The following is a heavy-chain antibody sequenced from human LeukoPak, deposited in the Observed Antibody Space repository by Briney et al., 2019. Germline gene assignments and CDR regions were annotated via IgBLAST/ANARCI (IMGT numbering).Heavy chain of an antibody. CDR3: ARGHDYGDLFNMDV. CDR1: GGTFSSYA. Sequence: ASAKVSCKASGGTFSSYAISWVRQAPGQGLEWMGGISPIFGTANYAQKFQGRVTITTDESTSTAYMELSSLRSEDTAVYYCARGHDYGDLFNMDVWGKGTTVTVSS. V-gene: IGHV1-69*05. D-gene: IGHD4-17*01. J-gene: IGHJ6*03. CDR2: ISPIFGTA.